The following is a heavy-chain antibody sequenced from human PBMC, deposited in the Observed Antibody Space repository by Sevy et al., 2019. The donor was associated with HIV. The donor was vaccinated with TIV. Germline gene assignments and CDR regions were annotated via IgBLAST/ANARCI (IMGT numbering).Heavy chain of an antibody. CDR3: AREDNVVVVAATCGADLVGYFDY. J-gene: IGHJ4*02. Sequence: SETLSLTCTVSGGSISSYYWSWIRQPAGKGLEWIGRIYTSGSTNYNPSLKSRVTMSVDTSKNQFSLKLSSVTAADTAVYYCAREDNVVVVAATCGADLVGYFDYWGQGTLVTVSS. D-gene: IGHD2-15*01. V-gene: IGHV4-4*07. CDR1: GGSISSYY. CDR2: IYTSGST.